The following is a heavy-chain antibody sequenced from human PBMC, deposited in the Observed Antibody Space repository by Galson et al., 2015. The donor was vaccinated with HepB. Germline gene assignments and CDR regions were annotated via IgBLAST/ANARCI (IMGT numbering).Heavy chain of an antibody. V-gene: IGHV3-48*01. D-gene: IGHD6-19*01. CDR3: ARDHPVAGRIIPLYY. J-gene: IGHJ4*02. Sequence: SLRLSCAASGFTFSSYSMNWVRQAPGKGLEWVSYISSSSKTTHYADSLKGRFTISRDSAKNSVYLQMNSLRAEDTAVYYCARDHPVAGRIIPLYYWGQGTLVSGSA. CDR2: ISSSSKTT. CDR1: GFTFSSYS.